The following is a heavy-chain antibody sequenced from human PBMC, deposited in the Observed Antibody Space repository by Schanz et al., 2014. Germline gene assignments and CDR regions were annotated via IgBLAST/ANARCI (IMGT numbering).Heavy chain of an antibody. V-gene: IGHV1-18*01. J-gene: IGHJ4*02. CDR3: ARGRGFYDY. CDR2: ITAYNGDT. D-gene: IGHD3-10*01. CDR1: GYTFTSHG. Sequence: QVQLVQSGAEVKKPGASVKVSCKASGYTFTSHGISWVRQAPGQGLEWMGWITAYNGDTNYALKLQGRVTMTADTSTSTAYMDLSSLTSEDTAVHYCARGRGFYDYWGQGTLVTVSS.